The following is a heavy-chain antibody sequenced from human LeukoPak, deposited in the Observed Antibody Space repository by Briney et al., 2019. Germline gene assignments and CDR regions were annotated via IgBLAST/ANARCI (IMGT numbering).Heavy chain of an antibody. D-gene: IGHD2-2*02. J-gene: IGHJ4*02. V-gene: IGHV3-30-3*01. CDR3: ARDLRQLLYIFDY. CDR2: ISYDGSNK. CDR1: GFTFSSYA. Sequence: PGGSLRLSCAASGFTFSSYAMHWVRQAPGKGLEWVAVISYDGSNKYYADSVKGRFTISRDNSKNTLYLQMNSLRAEDTAVYYCARDLRQLLYIFDYWGQGTLATVSS.